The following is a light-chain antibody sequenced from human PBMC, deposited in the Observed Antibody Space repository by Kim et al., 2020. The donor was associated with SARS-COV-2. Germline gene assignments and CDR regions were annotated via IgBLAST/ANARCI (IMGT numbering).Light chain of an antibody. CDR3: CSYAGSQVV. Sequence: HSALTQPRSLSGSPVQSVTISCTGTSSDVGGYNYVSWYQQHPGKAPKLMIYDVSKRPSGFPDRFSGSKSGNTASLTISGLQAEDEAVYYCCSYAGSQVVFGVGTKLTVL. CDR2: DVS. V-gene: IGLV2-11*01. CDR1: SSDVGGYNY. J-gene: IGLJ2*01.